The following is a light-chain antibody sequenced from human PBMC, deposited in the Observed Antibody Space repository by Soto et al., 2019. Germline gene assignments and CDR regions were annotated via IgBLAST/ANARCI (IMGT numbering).Light chain of an antibody. Sequence: EIVLTQSPGTLSLSPGERATLSCRASQSFTSNYLAWYQQRPGQAPRLLIYGASTRATGIPDRFSGSGSGTDFTLNISRMEPEDFAVYYCQQYGSSPRTFGQGTKVEIK. CDR1: QSFTSNY. CDR3: QQYGSSPRT. V-gene: IGKV3-20*01. J-gene: IGKJ1*01. CDR2: GAS.